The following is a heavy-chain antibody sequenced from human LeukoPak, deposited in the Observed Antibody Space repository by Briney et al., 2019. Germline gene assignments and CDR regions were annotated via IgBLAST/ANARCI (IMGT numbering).Heavy chain of an antibody. J-gene: IGHJ3*02. CDR2: VHPSEGT. CDR3: ARDCSGSYYVRGGYAFDI. Sequence: PSGTLSLTCAVSGGSVSHSNWWTWVRQSPGKGLEWIGEVHPSEGTNYNPSLKSRVTISLDKSKNQFSLELSSVTAADTAVYYCARDCSGSYYVRGGYAFDIWGQGTMVTVSS. V-gene: IGHV4-4*02. D-gene: IGHD1-26*01. CDR1: GGSVSHSNW.